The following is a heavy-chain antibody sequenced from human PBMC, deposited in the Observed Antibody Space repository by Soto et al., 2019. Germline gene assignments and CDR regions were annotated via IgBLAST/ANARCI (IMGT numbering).Heavy chain of an antibody. CDR1: GGSISSYY. V-gene: IGHV4-59*01. J-gene: IGHJ4*02. CDR3: ARHGVTSHLGPSFYYFDY. D-gene: IGHD2-2*01. Sequence: SETLSLTCTVSGGSISSYYWSWIRQPPGKGLEWIGYIYYSGSTNYNPSLKSRVTISVDTSKNQFSLKLSSVTAADTAVYSCARHGVTSHLGPSFYYFDYWGQGTLVTVSS. CDR2: IYYSGST.